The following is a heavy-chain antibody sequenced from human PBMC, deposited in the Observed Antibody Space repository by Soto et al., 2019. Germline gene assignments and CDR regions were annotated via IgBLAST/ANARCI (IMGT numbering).Heavy chain of an antibody. V-gene: IGHV3-23*01. CDR3: AKAPWLFPFDC. J-gene: IGHJ4*02. CDR2: ISGSGGTT. Sequence: GGSLRLSCAASGFTFSSFAMSWVRQAPGKGLEWVSTISGSGGTTYHADSVKGRFTISRDNSKNTVYLQMNSLRVEDTAVYYCAKAPWLFPFDCWGQGTLVTVSS. CDR1: GFTFSSFA. D-gene: IGHD3-9*01.